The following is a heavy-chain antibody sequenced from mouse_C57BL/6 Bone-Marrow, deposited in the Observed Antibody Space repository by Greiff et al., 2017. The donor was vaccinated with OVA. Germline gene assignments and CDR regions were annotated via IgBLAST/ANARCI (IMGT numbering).Heavy chain of an antibody. CDR3: ARDGYYLFDY. Sequence: QVQLQQPGAELVKPGASVKLSCKASGYTFTSYWMQWVKQRPGQGLEWIGEIDPSDSYTNYNQKFKGKATLTVDTSSSTAYMQLISLTSEDSAVYYCARDGYYLFDYWGQGTTLTVSS. J-gene: IGHJ2*01. V-gene: IGHV1-50*01. D-gene: IGHD2-3*01. CDR2: IDPSDSYT. CDR1: GYTFTSYW.